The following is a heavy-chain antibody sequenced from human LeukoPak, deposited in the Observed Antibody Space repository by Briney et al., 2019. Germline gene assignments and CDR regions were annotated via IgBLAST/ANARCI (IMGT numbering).Heavy chain of an antibody. Sequence: GGSLRLSCAASGFTFSSYAMSWVRQAPGKGLEWVSAISGSGGSTYYADSVKGRFTISRGNSKNTLYLQMNSLRAEDTAVYYCAKPGGTMTTIPSSEGVFDYWGQGTLVTVSS. CDR3: AKPGGTMTTIPSSEGVFDY. CDR2: ISGSGGST. J-gene: IGHJ4*02. CDR1: GFTFSSYA. D-gene: IGHD2-21*02. V-gene: IGHV3-23*01.